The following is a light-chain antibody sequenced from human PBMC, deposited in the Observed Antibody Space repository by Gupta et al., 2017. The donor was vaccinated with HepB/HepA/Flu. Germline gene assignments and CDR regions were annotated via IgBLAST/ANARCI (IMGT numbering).Light chain of an antibody. V-gene: IGLV2-11*01. CDR2: DVS. CDR3: HSDAGSYNLYV. J-gene: IGLJ1*01. Sequence: QSALTQPRSVSGSPGQSVTISCTGTNSDVGGSNYVSWYQQHPGKAPKLLIYDVSKRPSGVPDRFSGSKSGTTASLTITGLQAEDEADYYCHSDAGSYNLYVFGSGTKVTVL. CDR1: NSDVGGSNY.